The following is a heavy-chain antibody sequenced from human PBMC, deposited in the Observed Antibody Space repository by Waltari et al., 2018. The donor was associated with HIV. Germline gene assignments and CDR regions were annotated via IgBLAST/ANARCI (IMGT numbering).Heavy chain of an antibody. V-gene: IGHV4-4*07. Sequence: QVQLQESGPGLVKPSETLSLTCTVSSGSISSYYWIWIRQPAGKGLEWIGRIYTSGTTTYNPSLGSRVTMSVDTSKNQFSLKLSSVTAADTAVYYCARQFTTGTTIYHYYYGMDVWGQGTTVTVSS. CDR3: ARQFTTGTTIYHYYYGMDV. CDR2: IYTSGTT. CDR1: SGSISSYY. J-gene: IGHJ6*02. D-gene: IGHD1-1*01.